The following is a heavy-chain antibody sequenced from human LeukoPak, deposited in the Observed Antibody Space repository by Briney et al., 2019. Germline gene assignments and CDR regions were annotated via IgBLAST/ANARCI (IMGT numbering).Heavy chain of an antibody. V-gene: IGHV3-64*01. Sequence: GGSLRLSCAASGFTFSKYAMHWVRQAPGKGLEYASAISSNGDSTYYANSVQGRFITSRDNSKNTLYPQMGSLRVEDMGVYYCAREGASSWSYSYWGQGTLVTVSS. J-gene: IGHJ4*02. CDR3: AREGASSWSYSY. CDR1: GFTFSKYA. CDR2: ISSNGDST. D-gene: IGHD1-26*01.